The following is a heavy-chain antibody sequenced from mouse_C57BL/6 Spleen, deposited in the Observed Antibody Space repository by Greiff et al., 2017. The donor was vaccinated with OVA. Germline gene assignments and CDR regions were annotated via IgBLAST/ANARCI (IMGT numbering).Heavy chain of an antibody. Sequence: EVKLQESGPGMVKPSQSLSLTCTVTGYSITSGYDWHWIRHFPGNKLEWMGYISYSGSTNYNPSLKSRISITHDTSKNHFFLKLNSVTTEDTATYYCARGLANWDVAYWGQGTLVTVSA. D-gene: IGHD4-1*01. J-gene: IGHJ3*01. V-gene: IGHV3-1*01. CDR3: ARGLANWDVAY. CDR1: GYSITSGYD. CDR2: ISYSGST.